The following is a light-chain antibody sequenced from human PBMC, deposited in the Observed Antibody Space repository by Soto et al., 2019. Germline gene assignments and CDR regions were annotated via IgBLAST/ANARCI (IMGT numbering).Light chain of an antibody. CDR1: SSDVGGYNY. CDR2: DVS. CDR3: SSYTTSSTYV. Sequence: QSALTQPASVSGSPGQSIAISCTGTSSDVGGYNYVSWYQQHPCKAPKLILCDVSNRPSGVSDRFSGSKSGNTASLTISGLQTEDEADYYCSSYTTSSTYVFGTGTKVTVL. J-gene: IGLJ1*01. V-gene: IGLV2-14*01.